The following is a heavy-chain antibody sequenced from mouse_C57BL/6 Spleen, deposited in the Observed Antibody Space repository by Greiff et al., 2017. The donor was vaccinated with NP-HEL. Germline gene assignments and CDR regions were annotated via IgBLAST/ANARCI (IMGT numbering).Heavy chain of an antibody. CDR3: ARSQIYYGSSYYAMDY. Sequence: DVQLVESGGGLVKPGGSLKLSCAASGFTFSDYGMHWVRQAPETGLEWVAYISSGSSTIYYADTVKGRFTISRDNAKNTLFLQMTSLRSEDTAMYYCARSQIYYGSSYYAMDYWGQGTSVTVSS. J-gene: IGHJ4*01. D-gene: IGHD1-1*01. CDR1: GFTFSDYG. CDR2: ISSGSSTI. V-gene: IGHV5-17*01.